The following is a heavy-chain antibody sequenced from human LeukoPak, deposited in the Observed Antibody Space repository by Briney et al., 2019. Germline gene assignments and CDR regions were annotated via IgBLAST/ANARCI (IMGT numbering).Heavy chain of an antibody. V-gene: IGHV3-21*01. Sequence: PGRSLRLSCAASGFIFRSYSMNWVRQAPGKGLEWVSSISSSSSYIYYADSVKGRFTVSRDNAKNSLYLQMNSLRAEDTAVYYCARDLGGSGNYYTNDAFDIWGQGTMVTVSS. D-gene: IGHD3-10*01. CDR2: ISSSSSYI. J-gene: IGHJ3*02. CDR1: GFIFRSYS. CDR3: ARDLGGSGNYYTNDAFDI.